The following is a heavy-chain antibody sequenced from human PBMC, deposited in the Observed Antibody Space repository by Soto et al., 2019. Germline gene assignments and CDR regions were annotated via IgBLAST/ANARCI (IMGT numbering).Heavy chain of an antibody. Sequence: GASVKVSCKASGYTFTSYDINWVRQATGQGLEWMGWMNPNSGNTGYAQKFQGRVTITADESTSTAYMELSSLRSEDTAVYYCARAQSDGYSLDAFDIWGQGTMVTVSS. CDR2: MNPNSGNT. D-gene: IGHD5-18*01. CDR3: ARAQSDGYSLDAFDI. J-gene: IGHJ3*02. CDR1: GYTFTSYD. V-gene: IGHV1-8*01.